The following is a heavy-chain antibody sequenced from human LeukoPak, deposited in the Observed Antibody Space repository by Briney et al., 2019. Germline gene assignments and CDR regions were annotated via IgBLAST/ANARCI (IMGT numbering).Heavy chain of an antibody. J-gene: IGHJ4*02. CDR3: AKALCGGSCYSFDY. D-gene: IGHD2-15*01. Sequence: GGSLRLSCAASGFTFSSYAMSWVRQAPGKGLGWVSAISGSGGSTYYADSVKGRFTISRDNSKNTLYLQMNSLRAEDTAVYYCAKALCGGSCYSFDYWGQGTLVTVSS. CDR2: ISGSGGST. V-gene: IGHV3-23*01. CDR1: GFTFSSYA.